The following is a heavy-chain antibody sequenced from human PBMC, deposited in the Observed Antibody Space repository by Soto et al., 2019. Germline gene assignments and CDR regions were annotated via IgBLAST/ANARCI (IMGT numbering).Heavy chain of an antibody. Sequence: SETLSLTCAVYGGSFSGYYWSWIRQPPGKGLEWIGEINHSGSTNYNPSLKSRVTISVDTSKNQFSLKLRSVTAADTAVYYCARWGGYCSSTSCPRGYYGMDVWGQGTTVTVSS. CDR1: GGSFSGYY. J-gene: IGHJ6*02. D-gene: IGHD2-2*01. V-gene: IGHV4-34*01. CDR2: INHSGST. CDR3: ARWGGYCSSTSCPRGYYGMDV.